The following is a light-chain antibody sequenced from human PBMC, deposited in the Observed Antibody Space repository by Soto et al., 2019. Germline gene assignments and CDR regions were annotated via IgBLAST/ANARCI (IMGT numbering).Light chain of an antibody. CDR3: SSYADNNRFYV. J-gene: IGLJ1*01. CDR1: SSDVGGYNY. V-gene: IGLV2-8*01. CDR2: EVN. Sequence: QSAPTQPPSAAGSPGQSVTISCTGTSSDVGGYNYVSWYQQRPGKAPKLIIYEVNKRPSGVPDRFSGSKSGNTASLTVSGLQPEDEADYFCSSYADNNRFYVFGSGTKVTVL.